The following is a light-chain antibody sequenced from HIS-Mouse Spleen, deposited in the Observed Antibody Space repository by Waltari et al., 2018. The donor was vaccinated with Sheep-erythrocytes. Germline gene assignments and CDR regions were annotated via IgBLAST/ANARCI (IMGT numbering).Light chain of an antibody. CDR2: EGS. CDR1: SSDVGSYNL. J-gene: IGLJ2*01. Sequence: QSALTQPASVSGSPGQSITTSCTGTSSDVGSYNLVSWYQQHPGKAPKLMIYEGSKRPSGVSNRFSGSKSGNTASLTISGLQAEDEADYYCCSYTSSSTPVVFGGGTKLTVL. V-gene: IGLV2-14*02. CDR3: CSYTSSSTPVV.